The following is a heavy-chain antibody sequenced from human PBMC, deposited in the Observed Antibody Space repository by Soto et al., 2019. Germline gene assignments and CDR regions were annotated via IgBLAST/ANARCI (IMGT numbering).Heavy chain of an antibody. V-gene: IGHV3-48*03. CDR2: ISSSGSTI. CDR3: AGDHPPIRTGQRYYSYYIDG. J-gene: IGHJ6*03. Sequence: GGSLRLSCAASGFTFSSYEMNWVRQAPGKGLEWVSYISSSGSTIYYADSVKGRITISRDNAKNSLYLQMNSLRAEGMAFDYWAGDHPPIRTGQRYYSYYIDGWGKGTTVTVSS. CDR1: GFTFSSYE. D-gene: IGHD1-1*01.